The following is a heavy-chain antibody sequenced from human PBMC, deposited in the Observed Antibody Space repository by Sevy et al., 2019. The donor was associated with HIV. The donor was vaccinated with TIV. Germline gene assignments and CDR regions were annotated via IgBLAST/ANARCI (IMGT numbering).Heavy chain of an antibody. V-gene: IGHV3-15*01. CDR3: ATGSPSPTRNYYDSSGYYY. D-gene: IGHD3-22*01. CDR1: GFNFNNAW. CDR2: MRNKSDGGEI. J-gene: IGHJ4*02. Sequence: GGSLRLSCVASGFNFNNAWMSWVRQAPGKGLEWVGRMRNKSDGGEIYYAPPVRGRFTISRDDSKNMLYLQLNSLKSEDTAMYYRATGSPSPTRNYYDSSGYYYWGQGTLVTVSS.